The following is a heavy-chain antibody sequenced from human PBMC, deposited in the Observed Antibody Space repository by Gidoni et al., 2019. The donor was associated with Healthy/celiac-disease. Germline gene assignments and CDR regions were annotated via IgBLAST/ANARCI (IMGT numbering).Heavy chain of an antibody. CDR3: ARSQDIVVVVAATDDWFDP. D-gene: IGHD2-15*01. CDR2: IYYSGST. CDR1: VGSISSSSYY. Sequence: QLQLQESGPGLVKPSETLSLTCTVSVGSISSSSYYWGWIRQPPGKGLEWIGSIYYSGSTYYNLSLKSRVTISVDTSKNQFSLKLSSVTAADTAVYYCARSQDIVVVVAATDDWFDPWGQGTLVTVSS. V-gene: IGHV4-39*07. J-gene: IGHJ5*02.